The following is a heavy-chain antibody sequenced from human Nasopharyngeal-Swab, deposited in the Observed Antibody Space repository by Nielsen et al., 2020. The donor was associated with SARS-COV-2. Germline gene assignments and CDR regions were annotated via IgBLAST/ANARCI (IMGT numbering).Heavy chain of an antibody. CDR2: INPNSGGT. D-gene: IGHD5-24*01. CDR1: GYTFTGYY. CDR3: ATQRDEMATSSSLGY. V-gene: IGHV1-2*06. Sequence: ASVKVSCKASGYTFTGYYMHWVRQAPGQGLEWMGRINPNSGGTNYAQKFQGRVTMTRDTSISTAYMELSRLRSDDTAVYYCATQRDEMATSSSLGYWGQGTLVTVSS. J-gene: IGHJ4*02.